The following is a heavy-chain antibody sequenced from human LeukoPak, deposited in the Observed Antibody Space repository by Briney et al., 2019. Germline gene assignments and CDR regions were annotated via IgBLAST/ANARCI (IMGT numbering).Heavy chain of an antibody. V-gene: IGHV3-23*01. J-gene: IGHJ4*02. CDR1: GFTFSSYA. D-gene: IGHD2-15*01. Sequence: GGSLRLSCAASGFTFSSYAMSWVRQAPGKGLEWVSAISGSGGSTYYADSVKGRFTISRDNSKNTLYLQMNSLRAEDTAVYYCAKDRDPNCSGGSCYGSYFDYWGQGTLVTVSS. CDR2: ISGSGGST. CDR3: AKDRDPNCSGGSCYGSYFDY.